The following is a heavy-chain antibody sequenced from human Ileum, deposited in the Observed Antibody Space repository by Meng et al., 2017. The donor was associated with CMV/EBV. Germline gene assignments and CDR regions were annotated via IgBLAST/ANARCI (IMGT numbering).Heavy chain of an antibody. J-gene: IGHJ5*02. Sequence: QVQLQESGPGLVKPSQTLSLTCAVSGGSIINVGHYWSWIRQPPGKGLEWIGYIYYSGSTYYNPSLKSRVNISVDTSKNQFSLKLTSVTAADTAVYYCARVSSYYYGSGSYFRWFDPWGQGTLVTVSS. CDR3: ARVSSYYYGSGSYFRWFDP. V-gene: IGHV4-30-4*01. CDR2: IYYSGST. D-gene: IGHD3-10*01. CDR1: GGSIINVGHY.